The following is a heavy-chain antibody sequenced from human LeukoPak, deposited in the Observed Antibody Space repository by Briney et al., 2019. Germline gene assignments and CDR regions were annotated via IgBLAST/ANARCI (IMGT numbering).Heavy chain of an antibody. J-gene: IGHJ4*02. CDR2: LYAAGAT. CDR3: ASGAVGARKFYSDPFHY. D-gene: IGHD2-15*01. CDR1: GFTFSSYE. V-gene: IGHV3-53*01. Sequence: GGSLRLSCAASGFTFSSYEMNWVRQAPGKGLEWVSILYAAGATYYADSVRGRFIIARDSSKNTVFLEMNSLNAEDTAIYYCASGAVGARKFYSDPFHYWGQGTLVTVSS.